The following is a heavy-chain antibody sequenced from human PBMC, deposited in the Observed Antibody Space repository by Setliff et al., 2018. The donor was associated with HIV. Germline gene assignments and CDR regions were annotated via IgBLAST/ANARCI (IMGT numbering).Heavy chain of an antibody. CDR2: ISAAISHT. CDR3: VGGRGGFFDEPFDM. J-gene: IGHJ3*02. CDR1: GYSFSSYA. V-gene: IGHV1-3*01. Sequence: ASVKVSCKASGYSFSSYAIHWVRQAAGQSPEWLGWISAAISHTRYSPKFQDRVTLTTDTSAGTIHMEMRSLRSGDTAVYYCVGGRGGFFDEPFDMWGPGTRVTVSS. D-gene: IGHD3-16*01.